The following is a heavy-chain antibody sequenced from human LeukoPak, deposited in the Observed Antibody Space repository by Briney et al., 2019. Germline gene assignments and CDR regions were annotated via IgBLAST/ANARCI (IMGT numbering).Heavy chain of an antibody. CDR3: ARVRATFSPHFDN. D-gene: IGHD5-12*01. CDR2: INSDGSIT. CDR1: GFTFSSYW. Sequence: PGGSLRLSCAASGFTFSSYWMHWVRQAPRKGLMWVSRINSDGSITNYADSVKGRFTISRDNAKNTLYLQMNSLRAEDTAVYYCARVRATFSPHFDNWGQGTLVTVSS. V-gene: IGHV3-74*01. J-gene: IGHJ4*02.